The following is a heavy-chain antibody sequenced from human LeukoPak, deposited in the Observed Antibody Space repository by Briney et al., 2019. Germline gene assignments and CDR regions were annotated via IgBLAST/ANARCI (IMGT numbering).Heavy chain of an antibody. CDR1: GYTFTGYY. D-gene: IGHD5-18*01. J-gene: IGHJ4*02. V-gene: IGHV1-2*02. CDR3: ARDGPGYSYGPPPYYFDY. Sequence: ASVKVSCKASGYTFTGYYMHWVRPAPGQGLGWMGWINPNSGGTNYAQKFQGRVTMTRDTSTSTVYMELSSLRSEDTAVYYCARDGPGYSYGPPPYYFDYWGQGTLVTVSS. CDR2: INPNSGGT.